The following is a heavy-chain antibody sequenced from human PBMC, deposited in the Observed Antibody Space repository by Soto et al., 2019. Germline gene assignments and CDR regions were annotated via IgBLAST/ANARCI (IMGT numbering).Heavy chain of an antibody. V-gene: IGHV4-59*01. CDR1: GGSISSYY. CDR3: ARGGKIGQYYYYVMDG. CDR2: IYYSGST. Sequence: PSETLSLTCTVSGGSISSYYWSWIRQPPGKGLEWIGYIYYSGSTNYNPSLKSRVTISVDTSKNQFSLKLSSVTAADTAVYYCARGGKIGQYYYYVMDGWGQGTTVTGSS. D-gene: IGHD3-16*01. J-gene: IGHJ6*02.